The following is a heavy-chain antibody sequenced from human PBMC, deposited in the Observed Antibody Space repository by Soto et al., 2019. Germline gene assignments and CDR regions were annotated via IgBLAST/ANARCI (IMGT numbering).Heavy chain of an antibody. CDR1: GGTFNRET. V-gene: IGHV1-69*02. Sequence: QAQLVQSGAEVKKPGSSVKVSCKASGGTFNRETFSWVRQAPGQGLQWMGRIIPVLDLADYAQKFEGRVTITADTSTTTVYLDLSGLGPDDTAVYYCARGGKLGGDLDVWGKGTPVSVSS. D-gene: IGHD3-10*01. J-gene: IGHJ6*04. CDR3: ARGGKLGGDLDV. CDR2: IIPVLDLA.